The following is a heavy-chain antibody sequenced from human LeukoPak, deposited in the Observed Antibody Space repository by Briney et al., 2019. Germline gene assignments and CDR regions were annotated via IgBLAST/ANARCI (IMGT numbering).Heavy chain of an antibody. Sequence: GGSLRLPCAASGFTFSSYSMNWVRQAPGKGLEWVSSISSSSSYIYYADSVKGRFTISRDNAKNSLYLQMNSLRAEDTAVYYCARESDVSIAAAFDYWGQGTLVTVSS. CDR3: ARESDVSIAAAFDY. D-gene: IGHD6-13*01. V-gene: IGHV3-21*01. CDR2: ISSSSSYI. J-gene: IGHJ4*02. CDR1: GFTFSSYS.